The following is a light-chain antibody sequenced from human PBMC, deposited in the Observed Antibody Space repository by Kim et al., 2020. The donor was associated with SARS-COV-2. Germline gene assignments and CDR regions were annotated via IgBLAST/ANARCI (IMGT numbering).Light chain of an antibody. CDR3: QQYGSSPRT. CDR2: AAS. CDR1: QSVSSSY. Sequence: SPGERATLSCRASQSVSSSYLAWYQQRPGQATRLLIYAASSRATGIPDRVSGSGSGTDFTLTISRLEPEDFAVYYCQQYGSSPRTFGQGTKVDIK. V-gene: IGKV3-20*01. J-gene: IGKJ1*01.